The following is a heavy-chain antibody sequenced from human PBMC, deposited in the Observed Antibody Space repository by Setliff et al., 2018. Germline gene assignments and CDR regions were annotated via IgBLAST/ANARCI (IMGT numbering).Heavy chain of an antibody. D-gene: IGHD3-22*01. J-gene: IGHJ3*02. V-gene: IGHV1-18*01. CDR1: GYTFTSYG. CDR3: ARDPPTYYYDSSGYGDAFDI. Sequence: ASVKVSCKASGYTFTSYGISWVRQAPGQGLEWMGWISAYNGNTNYAQKLQGRVTMTTDTSTSTAYMELRSLRSDDTAAYYCARDPPTYYYDSSGYGDAFDIWGQGTMVTVSS. CDR2: ISAYNGNT.